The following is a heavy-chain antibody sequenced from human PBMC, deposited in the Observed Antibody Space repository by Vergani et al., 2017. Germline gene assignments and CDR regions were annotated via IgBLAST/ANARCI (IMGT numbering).Heavy chain of an antibody. CDR2: IWYDGSNK. J-gene: IGHJ6*02. V-gene: IGHV3-33*01. CDR1: GFTFSSYG. Sequence: QVQLVESGGGVVQPGRSLRLSCAASGFTFSSYGMHWVRPAPGKGLEWVAVIWYDGSNKYNADYVKGRFTISRDNSKNTLYLKMNSLRAEATAVYYCARESYSSSWYRSGMDGGGQGTTVTVYS. CDR3: ARESYSSSWYRSGMDG. D-gene: IGHD6-13*01.